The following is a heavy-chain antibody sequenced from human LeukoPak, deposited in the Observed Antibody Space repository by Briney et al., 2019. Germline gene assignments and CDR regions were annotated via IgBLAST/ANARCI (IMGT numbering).Heavy chain of an antibody. V-gene: IGHV4-34*01. J-gene: IGHJ6*02. CDR1: GGSFSGYY. Sequence: PSETLSLTCTVSGGSFSGYYCTWIRQPPGKGLEWIGEINHSGSANYNPSLKSRVTISLDTSKNQFSLNLSSVTAADTAVYYCARNHRVYGMDVWGQGTTVTVSS. CDR3: ARNHRVYGMDV. CDR2: INHSGSA. D-gene: IGHD1-14*01.